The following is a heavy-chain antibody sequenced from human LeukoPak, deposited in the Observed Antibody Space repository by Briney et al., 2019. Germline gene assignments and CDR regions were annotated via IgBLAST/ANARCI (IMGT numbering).Heavy chain of an antibody. V-gene: IGHV3-53*01. CDR2: IYSGGST. Sequence: PGGSLRLSCAASGFTVSSNYMSWVRQAPGKGLEWVSVIYSGGSTYYADSVKGRFTISRDNSKSTLYIQMNSLRAEDTAVYSCAKGYYGSGSYGWFDYWGQGTLVTVSS. CDR1: GFTVSSNY. J-gene: IGHJ4*02. D-gene: IGHD3-10*01. CDR3: AKGYYGSGSYGWFDY.